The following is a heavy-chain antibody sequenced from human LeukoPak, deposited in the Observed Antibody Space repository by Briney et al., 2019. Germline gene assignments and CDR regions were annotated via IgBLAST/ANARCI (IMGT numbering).Heavy chain of an antibody. V-gene: IGHV4-4*02. CDR3: ARHVYGDSLFDY. D-gene: IGHD4-17*01. CDR1: GGSISSSNW. Sequence: SETLSLTCAVSGGSISSSNWWSWVRQPPGKGLEWIGEIYHSGSTYYNPSLKSRVTISVDTSKNQFSLKLSSVTAADTAVYYCARHVYGDSLFDYWGQGTLVTVSS. CDR2: IYHSGST. J-gene: IGHJ4*02.